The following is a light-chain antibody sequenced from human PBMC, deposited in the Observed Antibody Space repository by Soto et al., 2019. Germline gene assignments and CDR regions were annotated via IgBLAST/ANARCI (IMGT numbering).Light chain of an antibody. V-gene: IGKV3-11*01. Sequence: EIVLTQSPATLSLFPGERATLSCRASQSLSSSLAWYQQKPGQAPRVLIYDTSSRATGIPARFSGSGSGTDFTPTISSLEPEDSAVYYCHQRSNWWTFGQGTKVDI. CDR2: DTS. CDR1: QSLSSS. J-gene: IGKJ1*01. CDR3: HQRSNWWT.